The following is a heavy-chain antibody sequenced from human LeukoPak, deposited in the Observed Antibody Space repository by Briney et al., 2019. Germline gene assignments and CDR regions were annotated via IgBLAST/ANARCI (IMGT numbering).Heavy chain of an antibody. Sequence: GGSLRRSCAASGLTFSDYYMSWIRQAPGKGLEWVSYIRSSGSTIYYGDSVKGRFTISRDNAKNSLYLQMNSLRAEDTAVYYCARDDLDCSGGSCYSGWFDPWGQGTLVTVSS. J-gene: IGHJ5*02. CDR2: IRSSGSTI. D-gene: IGHD2-15*01. CDR3: ARDDLDCSGGSCYSGWFDP. CDR1: GLTFSDYY. V-gene: IGHV3-11*04.